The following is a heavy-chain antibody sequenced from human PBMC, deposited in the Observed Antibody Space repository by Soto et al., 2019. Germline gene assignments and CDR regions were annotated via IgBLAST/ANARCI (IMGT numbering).Heavy chain of an antibody. Sequence: PSETLSLTCSVSGGSINSADYYWSWIRQSPGKGLEWIGTIYFSGTTYYTPSLKSRLIISLDTSENQFSLRLNSVAASDTAVYYCARALVSTVTAKHFYYGMDVWGQGTTVTVSS. D-gene: IGHD4-4*01. V-gene: IGHV4-30-4*01. CDR2: IYFSGTT. J-gene: IGHJ6*02. CDR3: ARALVSTVTAKHFYYGMDV. CDR1: GGSINSADYY.